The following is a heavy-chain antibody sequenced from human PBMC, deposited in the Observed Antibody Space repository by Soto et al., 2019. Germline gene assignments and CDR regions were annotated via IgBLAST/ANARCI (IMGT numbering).Heavy chain of an antibody. V-gene: IGHV3-23*01. D-gene: IGHD5-18*01. CDR2: VSNTGVNT. CDR1: GFTFSTYA. J-gene: IGHJ4*02. Sequence: EVQLLESGGGLVQPGGSLRLSCAASGFTFSTYAMNWVRQTPGKGLEWVSGVSNTGVNTYYADSVKGRFIISRDNSKNTLYLQMNSLRAEDTALFYCAKGPHSGYSTSFFDNWGQGTLVTVSS. CDR3: AKGPHSGYSTSFFDN.